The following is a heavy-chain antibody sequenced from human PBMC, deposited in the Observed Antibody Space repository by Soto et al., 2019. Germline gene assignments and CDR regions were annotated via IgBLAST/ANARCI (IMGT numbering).Heavy chain of an antibody. CDR2: VYHSGST. D-gene: IGHD6-6*01. Sequence: QSLTCSVSGGSMRNYYWNWIRQPPGRGLEWIGYVYHSGSTNYNPSLKSRVSMSVDVSRNHFSLTLHSVTAADTAVYFCTSSYSTSSSPDYWGQGTLVTVSS. V-gene: IGHV4-59*01. J-gene: IGHJ4*02. CDR3: TSSYSTSSSPDY. CDR1: GGSMRNYY.